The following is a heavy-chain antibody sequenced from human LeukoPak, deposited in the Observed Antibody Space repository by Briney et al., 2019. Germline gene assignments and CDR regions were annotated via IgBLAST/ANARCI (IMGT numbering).Heavy chain of an antibody. CDR3: ARNPSKHIVVVPAARGLDP. Sequence: ASVKVSCKASGYTFTIYGISWVRQAPGQGLEWMGWISAYNGNTNYAQKLQGRVTMTTDTSTSTAYMELRSLRSDDTAVYYCARNPSKHIVVVPAARGLDPWGQGTLVTVSS. CDR1: GYTFTIYG. J-gene: IGHJ5*02. CDR2: ISAYNGNT. V-gene: IGHV1-18*01. D-gene: IGHD2-2*01.